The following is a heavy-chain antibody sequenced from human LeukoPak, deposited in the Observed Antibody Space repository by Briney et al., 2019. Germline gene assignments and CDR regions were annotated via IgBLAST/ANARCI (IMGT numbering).Heavy chain of an antibody. CDR3: AAGGGNTFNP. CDR1: GFTFTSQA. V-gene: IGHV3-23*01. CDR2: LTGSAGNI. D-gene: IGHD1/OR15-1a*01. Sequence: PGGSLRLSCAASGFTFTSQALSWVRQAPGKGLEWVSSLTGSAGNIHYADSVKGRFTLSRDTSKETMYLQMNSLRADDTAIYYCAAGGGNTFNPWGQGTLVTVSS. J-gene: IGHJ5*02.